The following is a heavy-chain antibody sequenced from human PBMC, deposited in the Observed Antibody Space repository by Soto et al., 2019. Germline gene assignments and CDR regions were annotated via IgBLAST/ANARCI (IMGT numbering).Heavy chain of an antibody. V-gene: IGHV1-8*01. CDR3: AIAPRSYYDFWSGYYRWFDP. CDR1: GYTFTSYD. J-gene: IGHJ5*02. Sequence: ASVKVSCKASGYTFTSYDINWVRQATGQGLEWMGWMNPNSGNTGYAQKFQGRVTMTRNTSISTAYMELSSLRSEDTAVYYCAIAPRSYYDFWSGYYRWFDPWGQGTLVTVSS. D-gene: IGHD3-3*01. CDR2: MNPNSGNT.